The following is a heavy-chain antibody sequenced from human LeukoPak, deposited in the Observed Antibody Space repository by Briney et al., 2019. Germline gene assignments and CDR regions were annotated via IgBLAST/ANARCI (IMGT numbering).Heavy chain of an antibody. CDR1: GGSISSYY. Sequence: SETLSLTCGVSGGSISSYYWSWIRQPPGKGLEWIGYIYYSGSTNYNPSLKSRVTISVDTSKNQFSLKLSSVTAADTAVYYCAREYCSGGSCYFSSFDYWGQGTLVTVSS. D-gene: IGHD2-15*01. CDR2: IYYSGST. V-gene: IGHV4-59*01. J-gene: IGHJ4*02. CDR3: AREYCSGGSCYFSSFDY.